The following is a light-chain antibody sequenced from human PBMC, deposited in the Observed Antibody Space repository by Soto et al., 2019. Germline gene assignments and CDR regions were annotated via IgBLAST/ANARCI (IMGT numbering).Light chain of an antibody. CDR1: QSVSSSY. V-gene: IGKV3-20*01. CDR2: GAS. J-gene: IGKJ3*01. CDR3: QQYSRSPLT. Sequence: EIVLTQSPGTLSLSPGERATLSCRASQSVSSSYLAWYQQKPGPAPRLLIYGASSRATGIPDRFSGSGSGTDFTLTISRLEPEDFALYYCQQYSRSPLTFGPGTKVDIK.